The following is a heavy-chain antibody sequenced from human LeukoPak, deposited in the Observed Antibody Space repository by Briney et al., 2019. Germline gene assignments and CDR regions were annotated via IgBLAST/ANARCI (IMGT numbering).Heavy chain of an antibody. J-gene: IGHJ6*03. V-gene: IGHV1-69*05. CDR1: GGTFSSYA. Sequence: SVKVSCKASGGTFSSYAISWVRRAPGQGLEWMGGIIPIFGTANYAQKFQGRVTITTDESTSTAYMELSSLRSEDTAVYYCARGSIFGVANYYYYYYMDVWSKGTTVTVSS. CDR3: ARGSIFGVANYYYYYYMDV. CDR2: IIPIFGTA. D-gene: IGHD3-3*01.